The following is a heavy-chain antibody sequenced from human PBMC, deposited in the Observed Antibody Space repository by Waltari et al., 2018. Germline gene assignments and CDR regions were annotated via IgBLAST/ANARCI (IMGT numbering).Heavy chain of an antibody. CDR1: GGSISSHY. V-gene: IGHV4-59*11. CDR3: ARGAIFGVGSY. Sequence: QVQLQESGPGLVKPSETLSLTCTVSGGSISSHYWSWIRPPPGKGLEWIGYIYYSGRSNSNPSPKSRVTISVDTSQNQFSLKLSSVTAADTAVYYCARGAIFGVGSYWGQGTLVTVSS. CDR2: IYYSGRS. D-gene: IGHD3-3*01. J-gene: IGHJ4*02.